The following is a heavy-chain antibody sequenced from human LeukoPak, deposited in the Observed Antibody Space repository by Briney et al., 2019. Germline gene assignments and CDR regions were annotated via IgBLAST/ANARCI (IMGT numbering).Heavy chain of an antibody. CDR2: INIDGRST. CDR1: GSTFSSYW. Sequence: GGSLRPSCAASGSTFSSYWTHWVRQAPGKGLVWVSRINIDGRSTSYADSVKGRFTISSDNAKHTLYLQMNSLRAEDTAVYYCARGNVVSPPDYWGQGTLVTVSS. V-gene: IGHV3-74*01. CDR3: ARGNVVSPPDY. D-gene: IGHD2-8*01. J-gene: IGHJ4*02.